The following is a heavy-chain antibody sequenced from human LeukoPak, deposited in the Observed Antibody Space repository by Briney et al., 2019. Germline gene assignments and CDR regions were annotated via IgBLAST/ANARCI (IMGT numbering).Heavy chain of an antibody. CDR1: GFTVSSNS. V-gene: IGHV3-23*01. CDR2: ISGSGDTT. Sequence: GGSLRLSCTVSGFTVSSNSMSWVRQAPGKGLEWVSGISGSGDTTYYADSVKGRFTISRDNSKNTLYLQMNSLRAEDTAVYYCAKDVSWGSYITWGQGTLVTVSS. D-gene: IGHD3-16*01. J-gene: IGHJ5*02. CDR3: AKDVSWGSYIT.